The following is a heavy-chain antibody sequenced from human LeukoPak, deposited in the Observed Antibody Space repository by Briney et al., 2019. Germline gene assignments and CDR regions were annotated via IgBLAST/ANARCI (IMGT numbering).Heavy chain of an antibody. Sequence: PSETLSLTCAVYGGSFSGYYWSWIRQPPGKGLEWIGEINHSGSTNYNPSLKSRVTISVDTSKNQFSLKLSSVTAADTAVYYCARGSLGAMAPFDYWGQGTLVTVSS. J-gene: IGHJ4*02. D-gene: IGHD1-26*01. V-gene: IGHV4-34*01. CDR3: ARGSLGAMAPFDY. CDR1: GGSFSGYY. CDR2: INHSGST.